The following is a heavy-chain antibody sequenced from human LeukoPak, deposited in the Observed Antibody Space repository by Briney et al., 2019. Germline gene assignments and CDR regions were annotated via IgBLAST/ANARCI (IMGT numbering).Heavy chain of an antibody. Sequence: ASVKVSCKASGGTFSSYAISWVRQAPGQGLEWMGGIIPIFGTANYAQKFQGRVTITTDESTSTAYMELSSLRSEDTAVYYCARINYYDSYGFDYWGQGTLVTVSS. CDR2: IIPIFGTA. J-gene: IGHJ4*02. D-gene: IGHD3-22*01. CDR3: ARINYYDSYGFDY. V-gene: IGHV1-69*05. CDR1: GGTFSSYA.